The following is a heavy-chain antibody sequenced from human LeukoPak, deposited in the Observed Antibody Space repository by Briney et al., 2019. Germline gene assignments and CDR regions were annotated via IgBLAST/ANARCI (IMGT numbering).Heavy chain of an antibody. CDR2: ISPSGDIK. V-gene: IGHV3-23*01. CDR3: AKDDAWLQYND. CDR1: GFTLGNSW. J-gene: IGHJ4*02. Sequence: GGSLRLSCIAASGFTLGNSWMNWVRQAPGKGLEWVSGISPSGDIKYYVDSVKGRFTVSRDNSKNTLYLQINSLRDEDTAVYYCAKDDAWLQYNDWGQGTLVTVSS. D-gene: IGHD5-24*01.